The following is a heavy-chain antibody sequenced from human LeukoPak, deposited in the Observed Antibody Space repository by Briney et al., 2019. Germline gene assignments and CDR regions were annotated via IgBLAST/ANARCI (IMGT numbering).Heavy chain of an antibody. D-gene: IGHD2-2*02. CDR1: GFTFSTYT. Sequence: KTGGSLRLSCAASGFTFSTYTMNWVRQAPGKGLEWVSSISSSSSYMFYADSVKGRFTISRDNTKNSLYLQMNSQRAGDTAVYYCARVRDLYRDYWGQGTLVTVSS. J-gene: IGHJ4*02. CDR3: ARVRDLYRDY. CDR2: ISSSSSYM. V-gene: IGHV3-21*01.